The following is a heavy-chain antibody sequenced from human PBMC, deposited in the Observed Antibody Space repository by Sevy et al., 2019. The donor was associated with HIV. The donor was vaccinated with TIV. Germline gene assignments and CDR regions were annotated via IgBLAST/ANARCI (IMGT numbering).Heavy chain of an antibody. CDR3: TRVRGTISPYYYYGMDV. Sequence: GGSLRLSCTASGFTFGDYAMSWCRQAPGKGLEWVGFIRSKTYGGTTEYAASAKGRFPISRDDSKSIAYLQMNSLKTEDTAVYYCTRVRGTISPYYYYGMDVWGQGTTVTVSS. J-gene: IGHJ6*02. D-gene: IGHD3-16*01. V-gene: IGHV3-49*03. CDR1: GFTFGDYA. CDR2: IRSKTYGGTT.